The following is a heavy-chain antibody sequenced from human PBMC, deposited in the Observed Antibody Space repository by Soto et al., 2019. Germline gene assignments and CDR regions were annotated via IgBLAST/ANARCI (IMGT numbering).Heavy chain of an antibody. V-gene: IGHV3-30*18. D-gene: IGHD2-15*01. J-gene: IGHJ4*02. CDR3: PKMITTVGTSSNPGGSRGRGALLDH. CDR2: ISNTGSSA. CDR1: GFTFSVFG. Sequence: PGGSLRLSCAASGFTFSVFGMHWVRQAPGKGLEWVAVISNTGSSAHYADSVRGRFTISRDNGENTLSLLMTSLRPEDTAVYYCPKMITTVGTSSNPGGSRGRGALLDHWGQGT.